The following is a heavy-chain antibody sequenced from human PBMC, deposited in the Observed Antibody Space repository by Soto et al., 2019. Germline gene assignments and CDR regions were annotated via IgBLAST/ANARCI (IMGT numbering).Heavy chain of an antibody. J-gene: IGHJ5*02. Sequence: GGSLRLSCAASGFTFSSYAMSWVRQAPGKGLEWVSAISGSGGSTYYADSVKGRFTISRDNSKNTLYLQMNSLRAEDTAVYYCAKVSHYDILTGNNWFDPWGQGTLGTVSS. V-gene: IGHV3-23*01. CDR2: ISGSGGST. CDR1: GFTFSSYA. CDR3: AKVSHYDILTGNNWFDP. D-gene: IGHD3-9*01.